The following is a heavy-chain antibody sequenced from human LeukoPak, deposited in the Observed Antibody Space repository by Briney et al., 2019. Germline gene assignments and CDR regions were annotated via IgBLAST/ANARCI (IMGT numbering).Heavy chain of an antibody. D-gene: IGHD2-2*01. CDR1: GYTFTDYY. J-gene: IGHJ4*02. CDR2: INPTSGGT. Sequence: ASVKVSCKASGYTFTDYYVHWVRQAPGQGLEWMAWINPTSGGTNYAQKFQGRVTVTRDTSISTAYMELGSLRSDDTAVYYCARDLGTVPAANSPEYWGQGTLSPSPQ. V-gene: IGHV1-2*02. CDR3: ARDLGTVPAANSPEY.